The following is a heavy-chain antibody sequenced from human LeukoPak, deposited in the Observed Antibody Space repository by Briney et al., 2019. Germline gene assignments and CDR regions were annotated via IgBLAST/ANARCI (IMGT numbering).Heavy chain of an antibody. CDR1: GGSISSGSYY. CDR3: ARATAMAPYYFDY. D-gene: IGHD5-18*01. CDR2: IYTSGST. V-gene: IGHV4-61*02. Sequence: PSETLSLTCTASGGSISSGSYYWSWIRQPAGKGLEWIGRIYTSGSTNYNPSLKSRVTISVDTSKNQFSLKLSSVTAADTAVYYCARATAMAPYYFDYWGQGTLVTVSS. J-gene: IGHJ4*02.